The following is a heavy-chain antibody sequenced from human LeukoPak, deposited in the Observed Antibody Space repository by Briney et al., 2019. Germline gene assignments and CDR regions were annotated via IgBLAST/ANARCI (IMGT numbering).Heavy chain of an antibody. CDR2: ISNGNT. J-gene: IGHJ5*02. CDR1: GFPFSNHA. V-gene: IGHV3-23*01. CDR3: VREAGYCASVCLKSNWFDP. Sequence: GGSLRLSCAASGFPFSNHAMSWVRQPPGKGLEWVSAISNGNTYYAYSVWGRFTISRDDSNNMVYLQMNILRDEDTALYYCVREAGYCASVCLKSNWFDPWGQGTLVTVSS. D-gene: IGHD2-21*02.